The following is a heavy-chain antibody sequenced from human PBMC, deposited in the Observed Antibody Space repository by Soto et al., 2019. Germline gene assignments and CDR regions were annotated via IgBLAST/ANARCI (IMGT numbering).Heavy chain of an antibody. D-gene: IGHD3-10*01. CDR1: GFTFSSYA. CDR3: AKGTYYYGSAPYYFDY. V-gene: IGHV3-23*01. CDR2: ISDSGGST. Sequence: GGSLRLSCAASGFTFSSYAMSWVRQAPGKGLEWVSGISDSGGSTYYADSVKGRFTISRDNSKNTLYLQMDSLRAEDTAVYYCAKGTYYYGSAPYYFDYWGQGTLVTVSS. J-gene: IGHJ4*02.